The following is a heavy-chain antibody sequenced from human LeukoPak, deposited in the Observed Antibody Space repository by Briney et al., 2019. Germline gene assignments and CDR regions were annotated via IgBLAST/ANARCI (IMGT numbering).Heavy chain of an antibody. CDR1: GDSISSGSYY. CDR2: IYSSGSP. CDR3: ASGQYQLLFPYRAEYLQH. D-gene: IGHD2-2*01. V-gene: IGHV4-61*02. J-gene: IGHJ1*01. Sequence: SQTLSLTCTVSGDSISSGSYYWNWIRQPAGKGLEWIGRIYSSGSPNYNPSLKSRVTISVDTSKNQFSLKLSSVTAADTAIYYCASGQYQLLFPYRAEYLQHWGQGTLVTVSS.